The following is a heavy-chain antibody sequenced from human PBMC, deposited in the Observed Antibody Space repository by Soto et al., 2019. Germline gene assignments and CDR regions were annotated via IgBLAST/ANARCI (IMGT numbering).Heavy chain of an antibody. CDR2: IRSKAYGGTT. J-gene: IGHJ4*02. CDR1: GFTFGDYA. V-gene: IGHV3-49*04. Sequence: GGSLRLSCTASGFTFGDYAMSWVRQAPGKGLEWVGFIRSKAYGGTTEYATSVKGRFTISRDDSKSIAYLQMNSLKTEDTAVYFCTRVSSVYCTNGVCYIDYWGQGTLVTVSS. D-gene: IGHD2-8*01. CDR3: TRVSSVYCTNGVCYIDY.